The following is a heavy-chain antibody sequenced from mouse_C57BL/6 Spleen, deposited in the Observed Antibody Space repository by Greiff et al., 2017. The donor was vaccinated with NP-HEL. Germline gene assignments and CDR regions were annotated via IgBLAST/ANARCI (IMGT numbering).Heavy chain of an antibody. CDR1: GYTFTSYW. D-gene: IGHD2-4*01. CDR3: ARGMGLRRGFAY. V-gene: IGHV1-55*01. J-gene: IGHJ3*01. CDR2: IYPGSGST. Sequence: QVHVKQPGAELVKPGASVKMSCKASGYTFTSYWITWVKQRPGQGLEWIGDIYPGSGSTNYNEKFKSKATLTVDTSSSTAYMQLSSLTSEDSAVYYCARGMGLRRGFAYWGQGTLVTVSA.